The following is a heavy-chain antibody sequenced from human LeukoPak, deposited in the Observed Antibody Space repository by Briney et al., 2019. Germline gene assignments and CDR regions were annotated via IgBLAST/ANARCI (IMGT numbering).Heavy chain of an antibody. Sequence: ASVKVSCKASGYTFTSYYMHWVRQAPGQGLEWMGWINPNSGGTNYAQKFQGRVTMTRDTSISTAYMELSRLRSDDTAVYYCARDPVPAANNFDYWGQGTLVTVSS. CDR3: ARDPVPAANNFDY. CDR2: INPNSGGT. D-gene: IGHD2-2*01. V-gene: IGHV1-2*02. CDR1: GYTFTSYY. J-gene: IGHJ4*02.